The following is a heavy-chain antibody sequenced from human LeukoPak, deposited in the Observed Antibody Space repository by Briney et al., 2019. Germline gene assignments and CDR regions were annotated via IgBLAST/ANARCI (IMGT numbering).Heavy chain of an antibody. CDR3: ARGDYYDSSGVVY. CDR2: ISSNGGST. Sequence: PGGSLRLXCAASGFTFSSYAMHWVRQAPGKALEYVSAISSNGGSTYYANSVKGRFTISRDNSKNTLYLQMGSLRAEDMAVYYCARGDYYDSSGVVYWGQGTLVTVSS. D-gene: IGHD3-22*01. J-gene: IGHJ4*02. V-gene: IGHV3-64*01. CDR1: GFTFSSYA.